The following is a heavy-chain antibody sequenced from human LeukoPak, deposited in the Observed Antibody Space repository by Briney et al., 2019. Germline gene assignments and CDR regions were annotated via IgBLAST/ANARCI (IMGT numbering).Heavy chain of an antibody. CDR1: GFTFSSYS. Sequence: PGGSLRLSCAASGFTFSSYSMNWVRRAPGKGLEWVSSISSSSSYIYYADSVKGRFTISRDNAKNSLYLQMNSLRAEDTAVYYCARGRTYSSSSFDYWGQGTLVTVSS. D-gene: IGHD6-6*01. J-gene: IGHJ4*02. CDR2: ISSSSSYI. CDR3: ARGRTYSSSSFDY. V-gene: IGHV3-21*01.